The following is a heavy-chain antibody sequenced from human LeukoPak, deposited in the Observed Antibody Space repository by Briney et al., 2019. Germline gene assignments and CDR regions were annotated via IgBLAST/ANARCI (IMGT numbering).Heavy chain of an antibody. D-gene: IGHD5-24*01. CDR3: ARETPRRGETRDGYR. CDR2: IIPILGIA. J-gene: IGHJ4*02. Sequence: ASVKVSCKASGGTFSSYAISWVRQAPGQGLEWMGRIIPILGIANYAQKFQGRVTITADKSTSTAYMELSSLRSEDTAVYYCARETPRRGETRDGYRWGQGTLVTVSS. V-gene: IGHV1-69*04. CDR1: GGTFSSYA.